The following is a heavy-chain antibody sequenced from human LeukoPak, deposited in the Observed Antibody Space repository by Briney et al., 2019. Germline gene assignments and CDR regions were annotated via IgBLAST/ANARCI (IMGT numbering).Heavy chain of an antibody. CDR1: GITVSNYD. CDR2: ICESGGGT. Sequence: GGSLRLSCVVSGITVSNYDMSWVRQAPGKGLGWVSGICESGGGTNYADSVKGRFTISRDNPKNTLYLEMNSLRAEDTAIYYCAKMKGHPLPKYYMDVWGQGTTVTVSS. D-gene: IGHD1-26*01. J-gene: IGHJ6*01. CDR3: AKMKGHPLPKYYMDV. V-gene: IGHV3-23*01.